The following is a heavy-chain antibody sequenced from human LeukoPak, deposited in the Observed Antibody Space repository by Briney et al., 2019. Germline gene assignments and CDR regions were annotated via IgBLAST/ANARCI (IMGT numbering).Heavy chain of an antibody. D-gene: IGHD3-10*01. CDR2: IGTAGDT. CDR3: ARAFRSGLIDY. J-gene: IGHJ4*02. V-gene: IGHV3-13*01. Sequence: GGSLRLSCAASGSTFSSYDMHWVRHAIGKGLEWVSAIGTAGDTYYPGSVKGRFTISRENAKNSLCLQMNSLRAEDTAVYYCARAFRSGLIDYWGQGTLVTVSS. CDR1: GSTFSSYD.